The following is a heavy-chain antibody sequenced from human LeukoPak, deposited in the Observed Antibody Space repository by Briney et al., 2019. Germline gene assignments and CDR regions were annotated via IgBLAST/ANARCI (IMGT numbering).Heavy chain of an antibody. CDR1: GVALPTSAVG. J-gene: IGHJ5*02. CDR2: IYGDDDR. CDR3: ACRQRLRAWFDP. V-gene: IGHV2-5*02. Sequence: ESGPTLVHPTGPLTLTCTFSGVALPTSAVGGGWIRQPPGKALEWLALIYGDDDRRYSPSLNNRLTITKDTSKSQMVLRMTHMDPADTGTFYCACRQRLRAWFDPWGQGTLVTVSS. D-gene: IGHD3-10*01.